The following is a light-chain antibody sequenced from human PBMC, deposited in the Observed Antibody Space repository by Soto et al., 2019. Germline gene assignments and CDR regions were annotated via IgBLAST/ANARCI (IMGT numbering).Light chain of an antibody. CDR1: SSDVGGYDQ. J-gene: IGLJ2*01. Sequence: QSALTQPASVSGSPGQSIAISCTGTSSDVGGYDQVSWYQQHPGKAPKLMIYAVTTRPSGVSNRFSGSKSGNTASLTISGLQAEDDADYYCSSYTGSGTFFGGGTKVTVL. CDR2: AVT. CDR3: SSYTGSGTF. V-gene: IGLV2-14*01.